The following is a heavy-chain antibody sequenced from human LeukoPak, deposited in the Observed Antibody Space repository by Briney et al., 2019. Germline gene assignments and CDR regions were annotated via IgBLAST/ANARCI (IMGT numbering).Heavy chain of an antibody. CDR2: ISAYNGNT. Sequence: ASVKVPCKASGYTFTSYGISWVRQAPGQGLEWMGWISAYNGNTNYAQKLQGRVTMTTDTSTSTAYMELRSLRSDDTAVYYCARDSHPIKGYCSSTSCYGAFDIWGQGTMVTVSS. V-gene: IGHV1-18*01. D-gene: IGHD2-2*01. CDR3: ARDSHPIKGYCSSTSCYGAFDI. CDR1: GYTFTSYG. J-gene: IGHJ3*02.